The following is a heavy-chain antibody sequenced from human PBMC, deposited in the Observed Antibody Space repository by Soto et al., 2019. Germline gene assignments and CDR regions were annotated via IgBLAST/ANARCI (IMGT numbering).Heavy chain of an antibody. CDR3: ARAPLTIYDTSGYYDY. J-gene: IGHJ4*02. Sequence: GGSLRLSCAASGVAFSNYAMHWVRQAPGKGLEWVAVIWSDGTNKYYADSVKGRFTISRDKSKNTLYPQMNSLRAEDTAVYYCARAPLTIYDTSGYYDYWGQGIQVTVSS. CDR1: GVAFSNYA. CDR2: IWSDGTNK. V-gene: IGHV3-33*01. D-gene: IGHD3-22*01.